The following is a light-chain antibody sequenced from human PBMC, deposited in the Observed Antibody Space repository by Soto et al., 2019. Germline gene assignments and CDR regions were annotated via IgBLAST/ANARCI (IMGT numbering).Light chain of an antibody. V-gene: IGKV3D-15*01. J-gene: IGKJ1*01. CDR1: PSVSSN. CDR3: QEYGSSPQT. CDR2: GAS. Sequence: EIEMTQSPANLXVSXXXXXXXXXXASPSVSSNLAWYXXKPGQXXRXXIYGASTRATGIPARFSCSESGTDLTISISRLEPEDSAVYYGQEYGSSPQTFGQGTKVDIK.